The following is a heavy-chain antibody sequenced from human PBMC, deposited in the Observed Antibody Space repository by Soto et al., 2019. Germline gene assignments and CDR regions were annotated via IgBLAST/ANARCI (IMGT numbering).Heavy chain of an antibody. CDR3: AKSAGRRSTVTITDY. D-gene: IGHD4-17*01. J-gene: IGHJ4*02. V-gene: IGHV3-30*18. CDR2: ISYDGSNK. CDR1: GFTFSSYG. Sequence: PGGSLRLSCAASGFTFSSYGMHWVRQAPGKGLEWVAVISYDGSNKYYADSVKGRFTISRDNSKNTLYLQMNSLRAEDTAVYYCAKSAGRRSTVTITDYCGQGTLVTVSS.